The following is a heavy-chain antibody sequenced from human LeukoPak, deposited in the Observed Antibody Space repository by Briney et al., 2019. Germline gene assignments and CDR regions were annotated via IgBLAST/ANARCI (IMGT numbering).Heavy chain of an antibody. CDR2: INPSSGGT. Sequence: ASVKVSCKASGYTFTGYYMHWVRQAPGQGLEWMGWINPSSGGTNYAQKFQGRVTMTRDTSISTAYMELSRLRSDDTAVYYCARDPSTGSYSDWGQGTLVTVSS. V-gene: IGHV1-2*02. CDR1: GYTFTGYY. D-gene: IGHD1-26*01. CDR3: ARDPSTGSYSD. J-gene: IGHJ4*02.